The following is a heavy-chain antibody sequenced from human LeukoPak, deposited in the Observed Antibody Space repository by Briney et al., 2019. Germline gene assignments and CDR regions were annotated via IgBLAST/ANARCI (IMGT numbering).Heavy chain of an antibody. J-gene: IGHJ5*02. CDR3: ARGPPGGQFDP. CDR1: GGSISSYY. CDR2: IYYSGST. Sequence: SETLSLTCTVSGGSISSYYWSWIRQPPGKGLEWIGYIYYSGSTNYNPSLKSRVTISVDTSKNQFSLKLSSVTAADTAVYYCARGPPGGQFDPWGQGTLVTVSS. D-gene: IGHD3-10*01. V-gene: IGHV4-59*01.